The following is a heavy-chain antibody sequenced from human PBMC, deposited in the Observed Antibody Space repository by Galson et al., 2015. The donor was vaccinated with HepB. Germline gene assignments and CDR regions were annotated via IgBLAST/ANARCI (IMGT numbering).Heavy chain of an antibody. CDR2: ISAYNGGT. Sequence: SVKVSCKASGYTFTSNGISWVRQAPGQGLEWVGWISAYNGGTNYAQKFQGRVTMTTDTPTSTGYMELRGLRSDDTAVYYCAKLLWFGGSEYYFDYWGQGTLVTVSS. V-gene: IGHV1-18*04. CDR3: AKLLWFGGSEYYFDY. D-gene: IGHD3-10*01. J-gene: IGHJ4*02. CDR1: GYTFTSNG.